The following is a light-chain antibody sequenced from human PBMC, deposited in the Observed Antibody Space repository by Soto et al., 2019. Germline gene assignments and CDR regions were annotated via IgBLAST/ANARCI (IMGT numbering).Light chain of an antibody. V-gene: IGKV1-39*01. Sequence: DIQMTQSASSLSASVGDRVTITCRASQSISSNLNWHQQKPGKAPKVLIYAASSLQSGVPSRFSGSGSGTDFTLTISSLQPEDFATYYCHQSYSIPYTFGQGNKLEIK. CDR2: AAS. CDR1: QSISSN. CDR3: HQSYSIPYT. J-gene: IGKJ2*01.